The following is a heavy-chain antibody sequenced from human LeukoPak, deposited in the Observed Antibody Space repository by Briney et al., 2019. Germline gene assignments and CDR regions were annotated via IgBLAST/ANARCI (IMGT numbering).Heavy chain of an antibody. Sequence: ASVKVSCKASGYTFTSYYMHWVRQAPGQGLEWMGIINPSGGSTSYAQKFQGRVTMTRDTSTSTVYMELSSLRSEDTAVYYCARGVTYYYDSNGYYLDAFDIWGQGTMVTVSS. D-gene: IGHD3-22*01. CDR1: GYTFTSYY. V-gene: IGHV1-46*01. CDR2: INPSGGST. J-gene: IGHJ3*02. CDR3: ARGVTYYYDSNGYYLDAFDI.